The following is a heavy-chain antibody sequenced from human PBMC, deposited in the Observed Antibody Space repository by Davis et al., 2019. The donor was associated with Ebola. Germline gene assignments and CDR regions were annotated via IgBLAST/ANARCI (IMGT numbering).Heavy chain of an antibody. CDR2: IYYSGST. CDR3: ARETDSSGYSFDY. J-gene: IGHJ4*02. CDR1: GGSISSGDYY. Sequence: PSETLSLTCTVSGGSISSGDYYWSWIRQPPGKGLEWIGYIYYSGSTYYNPSLKSRVTISVDTSKNQFSLKLSSVTAADTAVYYCARETDSSGYSFDYWGQGTLVTVSS. V-gene: IGHV4-30-4*08. D-gene: IGHD3-22*01.